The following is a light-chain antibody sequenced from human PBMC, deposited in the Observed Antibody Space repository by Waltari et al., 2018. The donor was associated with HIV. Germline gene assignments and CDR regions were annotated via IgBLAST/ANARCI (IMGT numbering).Light chain of an antibody. CDR1: SSNLGGDA. J-gene: IGLJ3*02. Sequence: QAVLTQPPSAPGTPGQRITISCSGSSSNLGGDAVHWYQQLPGTAPKLLIYNNNQRPSGVPDRFSASKSGTSASLAISGLQSEDEADYYCATWDHRLNGWVFGGGTKLTVL. V-gene: IGLV1-44*01. CDR3: ATWDHRLNGWV. CDR2: NNN.